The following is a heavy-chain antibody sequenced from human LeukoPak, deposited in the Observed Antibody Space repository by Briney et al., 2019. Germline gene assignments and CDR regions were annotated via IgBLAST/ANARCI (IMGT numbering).Heavy chain of an antibody. Sequence: PSETLSLTCTVSGGSISSYYWSWIRQPAGKGLEWIGRIYTSGSTNYNPSLKSRVTMSVDTSKNQFSLKLSSVTAADTAVYYCARDRSDFWSGYWWYFDLWGRGNLVTVSS. CDR1: GGSISSYY. CDR3: ARDRSDFWSGYWWYFDL. J-gene: IGHJ2*01. D-gene: IGHD3-3*01. V-gene: IGHV4-4*07. CDR2: IYTSGST.